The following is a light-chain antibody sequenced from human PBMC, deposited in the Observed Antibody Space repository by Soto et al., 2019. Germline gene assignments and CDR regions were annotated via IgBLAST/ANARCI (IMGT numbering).Light chain of an antibody. CDR1: NSDVGGYNY. CDR2: DVS. CDR3: SSYTSSGV. V-gene: IGLV2-14*01. Sequence: QSVLTQPASVSGSPGQSITISCTGTNSDVGGYNYVSWYQQHPGKAPKLMIYDVSNRPSGVSNRFSGSKSGNTASLTISGLQAEDEADYYCSSYTSSGVFGTGTKVTVL. J-gene: IGLJ1*01.